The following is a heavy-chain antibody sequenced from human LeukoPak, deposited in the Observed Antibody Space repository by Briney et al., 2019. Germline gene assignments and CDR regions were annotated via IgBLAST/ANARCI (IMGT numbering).Heavy chain of an antibody. CDR3: ARGDCSSTSCYVLDY. CDR1: GFTFSSYS. J-gene: IGHJ4*02. Sequence: GGSLRLSCAASGFTFSSYSMNWVRQAPGKGLEWVSYISSSSSTIYYADSAKGRFTISRDNAKNSLYLQMNSLRDEDTAVYYCARGDCSSTSCYVLDYWGQGTLVTVSS. D-gene: IGHD2-2*01. CDR2: ISSSSSTI. V-gene: IGHV3-48*02.